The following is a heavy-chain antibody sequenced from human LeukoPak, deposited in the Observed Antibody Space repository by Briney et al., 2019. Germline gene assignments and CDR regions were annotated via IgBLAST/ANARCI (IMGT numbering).Heavy chain of an antibody. J-gene: IGHJ4*02. D-gene: IGHD3-3*01. CDR3: ARSLIFGVVSIFEY. Sequence: SETLSLTCAVYGGSFSGYYWSWIRQPPGKGLEWIGEINHSGSTNYNPSLKRRVTISVDTSNNQFSLTLSSVTAADTAVYYCARSLIFGVVSIFEYWGQGTLGTVSS. V-gene: IGHV4-34*01. CDR2: INHSGST. CDR1: GGSFSGYY.